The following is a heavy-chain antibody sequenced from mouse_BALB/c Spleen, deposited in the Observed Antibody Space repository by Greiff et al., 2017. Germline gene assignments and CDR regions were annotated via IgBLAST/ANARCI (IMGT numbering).Heavy chain of an antibody. D-gene: IGHD1-1*01. CDR3: ARSFYYGSYYYAMDY. J-gene: IGHJ4*01. CDR1: GFTFSSFG. Sequence: EVKLVESGGGLVQPGGSRKLSCAASGFTFSSFGMHWVRQAPEKGLEWVAYISSGSSTIYYADTVKGRFTISRDNPKNTLFLQMTSLRSEDTAMYYCARSFYYGSYYYAMDYWGQGTSVTVSS. V-gene: IGHV5-17*02. CDR2: ISSGSSTI.